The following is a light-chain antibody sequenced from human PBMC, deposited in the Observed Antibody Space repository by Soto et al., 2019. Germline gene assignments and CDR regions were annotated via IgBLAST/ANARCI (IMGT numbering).Light chain of an antibody. Sequence: EIVMTQSPATLSVSPGERATLSCRASQSVSGNLAWYQQKPGQAPRLLIYGASTRATGIPARSSGSGSGTDFTLTISSLHSEDFAFYYCQQYNNWPPTFGQGTRLEIK. CDR1: QSVSGN. CDR2: GAS. CDR3: QQYNNWPPT. V-gene: IGKV3-15*01. J-gene: IGKJ5*01.